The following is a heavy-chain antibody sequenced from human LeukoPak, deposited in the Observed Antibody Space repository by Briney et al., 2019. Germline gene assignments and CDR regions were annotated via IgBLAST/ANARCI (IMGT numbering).Heavy chain of an antibody. CDR2: ISYDGSNK. CDR1: GFTFSSYG. CDR3: AKGSEKDYYYYGMDV. J-gene: IGHJ6*04. V-gene: IGHV3-30*18. Sequence: GGSLRLSCAASGFTFSSYGMHWVRQAPGKGLEWVAVISYDGSNKYYADSVKGRFAISRDNSRNTLYLQMNSLRAEDTAVYYCAKGSEKDYYYYGMDVWGKGTTVTVSS.